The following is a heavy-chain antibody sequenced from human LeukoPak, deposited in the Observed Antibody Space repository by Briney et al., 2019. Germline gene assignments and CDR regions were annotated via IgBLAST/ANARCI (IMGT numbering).Heavy chain of an antibody. J-gene: IGHJ1*01. D-gene: IGHD2-21*02. CDR3: ASDFGLVTNSFLSNHH. Sequence: PSETLSLTCTVSGYSISSGYYWGWIRQSPGKGLEWIGSVYQSGITYSNPSLESRVTISVDISKNQFSLKLSSVTAADTAVYYCASDFGLVTNSFLSNHHWGQGTLVSVSS. CDR1: GYSISSGYY. CDR2: VYQSGIT. V-gene: IGHV4-38-2*02.